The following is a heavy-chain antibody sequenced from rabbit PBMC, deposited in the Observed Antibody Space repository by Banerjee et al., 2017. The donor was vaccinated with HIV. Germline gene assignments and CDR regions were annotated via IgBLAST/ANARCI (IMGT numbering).Heavy chain of an antibody. Sequence: EESGGGLVQPEGSLTLTCTASGFSFSSSYWICWVRQAPGKGLEWIGCIYTGDGSTYYASWVNGRFTISKTLTTVTLQMTSLTAADTATYFCARDAGYAGYGYDWLDLWGQGTLVTVS. CDR2: IYTGDGST. D-gene: IGHD7-1*01. CDR1: GFSFSSSYW. V-gene: IGHV1S45*01. CDR3: ARDAGYAGYGYDWLDL. J-gene: IGHJ5*01.